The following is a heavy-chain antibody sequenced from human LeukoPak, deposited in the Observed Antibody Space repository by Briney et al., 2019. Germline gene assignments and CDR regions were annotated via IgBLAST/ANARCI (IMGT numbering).Heavy chain of an antibody. CDR3: ARDGTTELALYYFDY. CDR1: GYTFTGYY. J-gene: IGHJ4*02. CDR2: ISAYNGNT. V-gene: IGHV1-18*04. Sequence: ASVKVSCKASGYTFTGYYMHWVRQAPGQGLEWMGWISAYNGNTNYAQKLQGRVTMTTDTSTSTAYMELRSLRSDDTAVYYCARDGTTELALYYFDYWGQGTLVTVSS. D-gene: IGHD4-17*01.